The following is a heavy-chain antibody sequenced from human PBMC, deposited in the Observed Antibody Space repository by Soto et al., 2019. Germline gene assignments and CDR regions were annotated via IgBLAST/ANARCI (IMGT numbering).Heavy chain of an antibody. V-gene: IGHV3-21*06. D-gene: IGHD2-2*01. Sequence: EVQLVESGGGLVKPGGSLRLSCAASGFTFSSYSMNWVRQAPGKGLEWVSSISSSSSYIYYADSVKGRFTISRDNAKNSLYLQMNRLRAEDTAVYYCARASRGCSSTSCSIYYYYYYMDVWGKGTTVTVSS. CDR3: ARASRGCSSTSCSIYYYYYYMDV. CDR2: ISSSSSYI. J-gene: IGHJ6*03. CDR1: GFTFSSYS.